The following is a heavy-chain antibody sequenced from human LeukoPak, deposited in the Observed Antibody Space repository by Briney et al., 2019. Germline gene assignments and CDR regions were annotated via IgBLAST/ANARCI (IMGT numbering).Heavy chain of an antibody. CDR3: ARVSSSWYQDWYFDL. Sequence: SETLSLTCAIYSESFSGYFWSWIRQPPGKGLEWIGEINYSGSTNYKPSLKSRVTMSVDTSKNQFSLKLSSVTAADTAVYYCARVSSSWYQDWYFDLWGRGTLVTVSS. CDR2: INYSGST. CDR1: SESFSGYF. J-gene: IGHJ2*01. V-gene: IGHV4-34*01. D-gene: IGHD6-13*01.